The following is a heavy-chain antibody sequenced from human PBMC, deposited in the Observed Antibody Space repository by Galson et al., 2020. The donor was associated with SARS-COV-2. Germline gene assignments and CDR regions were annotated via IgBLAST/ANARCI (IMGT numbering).Heavy chain of an antibody. V-gene: IGHV3-43*01. CDR3: AKDIARLGELSLYPYYYYGMDV. D-gene: IGHD3-16*02. CDR2: ISWDGGST. Sequence: GGSLRLSCAASGFTFDDYTMHWVRQAPGKGLEWVSLISWDGGSTYYADSVKGRFTISRDNSKNSLYLQMNSLRTEDTALYYCAKDIARLGELSLYPYYYYGMDVWGQGTTVTVSS. CDR1: GFTFDDYT. J-gene: IGHJ6*02.